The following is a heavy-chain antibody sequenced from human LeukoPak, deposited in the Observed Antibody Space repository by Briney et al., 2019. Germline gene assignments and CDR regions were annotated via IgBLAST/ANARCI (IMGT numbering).Heavy chain of an antibody. J-gene: IGHJ3*02. CDR2: IYTSGST. V-gene: IGHV4-4*07. CDR1: GGSISSYY. Sequence: SETLSLTCTVSGGSISSYYWSWIRQPAGKGLEWIGRIYTSGSTNYNPSLKSRVTMSVDTSKNQFSLELSSVTAADTAVYYCAREGSGYPYDAFDIWGQGTMITVSS. D-gene: IGHD3-22*01. CDR3: AREGSGYPYDAFDI.